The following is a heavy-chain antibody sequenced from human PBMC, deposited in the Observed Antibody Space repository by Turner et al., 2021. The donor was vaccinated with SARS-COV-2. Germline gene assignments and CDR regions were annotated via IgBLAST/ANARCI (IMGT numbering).Heavy chain of an antibody. CDR2: IYYSGSS. J-gene: IGHJ6*02. CDR3: ARYRVFVYDMDV. CDR1: GGSISSSTYY. D-gene: IGHD6-13*01. Sequence: QLRLQESGPGVVKPSETLYLTCTVSGGSISSSTYYWGWIRQPPGKGLEWIGSIYYSGSSYYTPSLASRVTISVDTSKNQFSLKLSSVTAADTAVYYCARYRVFVYDMDVWGQGTTVTVSS. V-gene: IGHV4-39*01.